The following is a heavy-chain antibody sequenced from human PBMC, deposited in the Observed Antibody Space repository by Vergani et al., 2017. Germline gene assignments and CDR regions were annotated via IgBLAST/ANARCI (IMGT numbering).Heavy chain of an antibody. D-gene: IGHD3-22*01. CDR1: GFTFSDYY. V-gene: IGHV3-11*01. J-gene: IGHJ3*02. Sequence: QVQLVESGGGLVKPGGSLRLSCAASGFTFSDYYMSWIRQAPGKGLEWGSYISSSGSTIYYADSVKGRFTISRDNAKNSLYLQMNSLRAEDTAVYYCARDFYYDSSGYSPPDAFDIWGQGTMVTVSS. CDR3: ARDFYYDSSGYSPPDAFDI. CDR2: ISSSGSTI.